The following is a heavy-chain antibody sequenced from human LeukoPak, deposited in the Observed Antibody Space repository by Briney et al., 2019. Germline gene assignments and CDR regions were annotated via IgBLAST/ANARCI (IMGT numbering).Heavy chain of an antibody. CDR1: GFTFDDYA. CDR3: AKDLAARGAYCGGDCYSGLDY. V-gene: IGHV3-43D*03. CDR2: ISWDGGST. D-gene: IGHD2-21*02. J-gene: IGHJ4*02. Sequence: PGGSLRLSCAASGFTFDDYAMHWVRQAPGKGLEWVSLISWDGGSTYYADSVKGRFTISRDNSKNTLYLQMNSLRAEDTAVYYCAKDLAARGAYCGGDCYSGLDYWGQGTLVTVSS.